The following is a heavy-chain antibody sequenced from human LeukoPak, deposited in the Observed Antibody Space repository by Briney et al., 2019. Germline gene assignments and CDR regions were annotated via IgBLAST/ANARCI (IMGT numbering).Heavy chain of an antibody. CDR2: INSDGSST. J-gene: IGHJ4*02. CDR3: ARDLSGSLDY. V-gene: IGHV3-74*01. CDR1: GFTFSTNW. Sequence: GGSLRLSCAASGFTFSTNWMHWVRQAPGTGLVWVSLINSDGSSTRYADSVKGRFTISRDNAKNTLYLQMNSLRAEDTAVYYCARDLSGSLDYWGQGTLVTVSS. D-gene: IGHD1-26*01.